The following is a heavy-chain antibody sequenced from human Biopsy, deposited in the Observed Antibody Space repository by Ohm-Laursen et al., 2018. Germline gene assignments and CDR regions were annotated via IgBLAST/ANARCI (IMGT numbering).Heavy chain of an antibody. CDR2: VYYNGNT. CDR3: ARRHNDGSGYHYFDY. J-gene: IGHJ4*02. V-gene: IGHV4-59*08. D-gene: IGHD3-22*01. CDR1: YGSISGHS. Sequence: SETLSLTCAVTYGSISGHSWSWIRQAPGKGLEWIGYVYYNGNTNYSPSLKSRATISLDTSKDRFSLKLTSVAAADTAVYYCARRHNDGSGYHYFDYWGQGIRVSVSS.